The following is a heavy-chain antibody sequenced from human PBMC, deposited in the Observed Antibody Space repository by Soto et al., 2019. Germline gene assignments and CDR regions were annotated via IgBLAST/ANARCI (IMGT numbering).Heavy chain of an antibody. CDR1: GFPISSYW. CDR3: ARDADYFRSGTYYHFLDL. J-gene: IGHJ4*02. CDR2: IKQDGNER. D-gene: IGHD3-10*01. Sequence: GGSLRLSCAASGFPISSYWMSWVRQAPGKGLEWVAKIKQDGNERSYVDSVKGRFTISRDNAKSSLYLQMNSLRAEDTAVYYCARDADYFRSGTYYHFLDLWGQGALVTVSS. V-gene: IGHV3-7*04.